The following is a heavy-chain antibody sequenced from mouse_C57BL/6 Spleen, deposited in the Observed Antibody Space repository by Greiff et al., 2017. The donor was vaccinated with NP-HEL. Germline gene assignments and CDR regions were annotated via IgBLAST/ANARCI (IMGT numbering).Heavy chain of an antibody. D-gene: IGHD2-4*01. CDR2: FYPGSGSI. CDR3: ARHEDGGLYYDYGYYAMDY. Sequence: QVQLQQSGAELVKPGASVKLSCKASGYTFTEYTIHWVKQRSGQGLEWIGWFYPGSGSIKYNEKFKDKATLTADKSSSTGYMECRRLTSEDSAVYFCARHEDGGLYYDYGYYAMDYWGQGTSVTVSS. J-gene: IGHJ4*01. V-gene: IGHV1-62-2*01. CDR1: GYTFTEYT.